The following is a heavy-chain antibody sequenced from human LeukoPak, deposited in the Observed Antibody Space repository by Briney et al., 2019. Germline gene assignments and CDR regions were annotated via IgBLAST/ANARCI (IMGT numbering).Heavy chain of an antibody. V-gene: IGHV1-58*02. CDR1: GLAFSTSA. CDR2: IVVGNGNT. Sequence: SVKVSCKTSGLAFSTSAIQWVRQARGQSLEWMGWIVVGNGNTRYAQKLQERLTITKDMSTSTAYMELSSLRSEDTAVYYCAAETYIQGCCNFDVWGQGTLITVS. J-gene: IGHJ3*01. D-gene: IGHD2/OR15-2a*01. CDR3: AAETYIQGCCNFDV.